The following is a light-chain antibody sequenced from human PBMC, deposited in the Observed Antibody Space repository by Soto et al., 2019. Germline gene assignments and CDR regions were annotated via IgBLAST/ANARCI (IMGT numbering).Light chain of an antibody. V-gene: IGKV1-39*01. CDR1: QSISSY. Sequence: EIQMTPSPSSLSASVGDRVTITCRASQSISSYLNWYQQKPGKAPKLLIYAASSLQSGVPSRFSGSGSGTDFTLTISSLQPEDFATCYCQQSYSTPYTFGQGTKLEIK. CDR2: AAS. CDR3: QQSYSTPYT. J-gene: IGKJ2*01.